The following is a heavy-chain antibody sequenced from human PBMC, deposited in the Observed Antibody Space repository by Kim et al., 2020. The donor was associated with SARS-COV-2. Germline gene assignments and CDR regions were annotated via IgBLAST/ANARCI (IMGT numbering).Heavy chain of an antibody. V-gene: IGHV4-59*01. Sequence: SETLSLTCTVSGGSINGFHWSWIRQPPGKGLEWIGYIYTNGRTNYNPSLKSRVTISLDISKNQFSLKLISVTAADTAVYYCAREQLRFSGSFHFDYWGQGTLVTVSS. D-gene: IGHD1-26*01. CDR2: IYTNGRT. J-gene: IGHJ4*02. CDR3: AREQLRFSGSFHFDY. CDR1: GGSINGFH.